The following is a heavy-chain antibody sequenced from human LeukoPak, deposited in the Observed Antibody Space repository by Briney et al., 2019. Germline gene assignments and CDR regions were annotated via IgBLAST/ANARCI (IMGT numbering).Heavy chain of an antibody. D-gene: IGHD6-19*01. Sequence: ASVKVSCKASGYTFSSYGISWVRQAPGQGLEWMGWISGYNGYTNYAQKLQGRVTMTTDTSTSTAYMELRSLISDDTAVYYCARGHSSGWYSYYYMDVWGKGTTVTVSS. J-gene: IGHJ6*03. V-gene: IGHV1-18*01. CDR3: ARGHSSGWYSYYYMDV. CDR2: ISGYNGYT. CDR1: GYTFSSYG.